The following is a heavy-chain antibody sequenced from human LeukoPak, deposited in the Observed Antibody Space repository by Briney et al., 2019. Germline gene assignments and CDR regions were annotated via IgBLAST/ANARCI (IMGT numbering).Heavy chain of an antibody. CDR2: ISYDGSSK. V-gene: IGHV3-30*18. Sequence: GGSLRLSCAASGFTFSSYGMHWVRQAPGKGLEWVAVISYDGSSKYYADSVKGRSTISRDNSKNTLYLQMNSLRAEDTAVYYCAKDAGIVATAVDDYYMDVWGKGTTVTISS. CDR1: GFTFSSYG. D-gene: IGHD5-12*01. J-gene: IGHJ6*03. CDR3: AKDAGIVATAVDDYYMDV.